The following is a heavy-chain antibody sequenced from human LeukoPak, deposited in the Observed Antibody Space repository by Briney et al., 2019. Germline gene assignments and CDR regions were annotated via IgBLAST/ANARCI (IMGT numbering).Heavy chain of an antibody. V-gene: IGHV4-59*03. J-gene: IGHJ6*02. D-gene: IGHD2-21*02. CDR3: ARTGGDCSSGLCYYAMDV. CDR2: IHYTGIT. Sequence: SETLSLTCTVSGGSISSYYWSWIQQSPGKGLEWIGYIHYTGITDYNPSLRSRLNLSIDLSKNQSSLRLSSVTAADTAVYCARTGGDCSSGLCYYAMDVWGQGTTVTVS. CDR1: GGSISSYY.